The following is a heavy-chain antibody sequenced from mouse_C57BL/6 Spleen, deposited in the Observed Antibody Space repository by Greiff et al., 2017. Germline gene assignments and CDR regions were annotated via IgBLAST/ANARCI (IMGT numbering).Heavy chain of an antibody. CDR1: GYAFTNYL. D-gene: IGHD2-1*01. V-gene: IGHV1-54*01. J-gene: IGHJ4*01. Sequence: QVQLQQSGAELVRPGTSVKVSCKASGYAFTNYLIEWVKQRPGQGLEWIGGINPGGGGTNYNEKVKGKATLTADKSSSTAYMQLSSLTSEDSAVYVCARSGGSGGNYDYAMDYWGQGTSVTASS. CDR3: ARSGGSGGNYDYAMDY. CDR2: INPGGGGT.